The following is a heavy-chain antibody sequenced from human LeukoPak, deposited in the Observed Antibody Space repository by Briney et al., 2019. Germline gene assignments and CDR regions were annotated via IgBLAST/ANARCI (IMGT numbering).Heavy chain of an antibody. CDR1: GYSISSGYY. D-gene: IGHD6-13*01. Sequence: PSETLPLTCTVSGYSISSGYYWGWIRQPPGKGLEWIGNIYHSGSTYYNPSLKSRLTISVDTSKNQFSLKLSSVTAADTAVYYCASQQQLVLLDWFDPWGQGTLVTVSS. CDR2: IYHSGST. J-gene: IGHJ5*02. V-gene: IGHV4-38-2*02. CDR3: ASQQQLVLLDWFDP.